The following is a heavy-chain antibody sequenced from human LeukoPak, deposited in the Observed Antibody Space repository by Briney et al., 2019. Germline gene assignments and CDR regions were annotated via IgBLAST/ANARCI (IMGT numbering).Heavy chain of an antibody. CDR1: GFTFSSYA. J-gene: IGHJ4*02. CDR3: ARAVATAIRHGIDY. D-gene: IGHD2-21*02. Sequence: GGSLRLSCAASGFTFSSYAMHRVRQAPGKGLDWVAVIPSDGSDEYYADSVKGRFTISRDKSKNTVYLQMNSLRAEDTAVYYCARAVATAIRHGIDYWGQGTLVTVSS. CDR2: IPSDGSDE. V-gene: IGHV3-30-3*01.